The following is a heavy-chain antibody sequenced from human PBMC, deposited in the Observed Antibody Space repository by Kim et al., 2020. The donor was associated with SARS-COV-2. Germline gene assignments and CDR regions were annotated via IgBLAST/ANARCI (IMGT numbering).Heavy chain of an antibody. CDR2: INHSGGT. J-gene: IGHJ2*01. CDR3: ARGRRL. V-gene: IGHV4-34*01. CDR1: GESSSGYF. Sequence: SETLSLTCAVYGESSSGYFWTWIRQSPGKGLEWIGEINHSGGTNYNPSLKSRVTISMSTSKNQFSLELTSVSAADTAIYFCARGRRLWG.